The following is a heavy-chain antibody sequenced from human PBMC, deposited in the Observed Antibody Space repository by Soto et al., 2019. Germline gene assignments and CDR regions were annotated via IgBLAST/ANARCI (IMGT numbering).Heavy chain of an antibody. V-gene: IGHV3-48*01. J-gene: IGHJ6*03. D-gene: IGHD4-17*01. CDR3: AREGVTTVTTFYYYYYYMDV. Sequence: PGGSLRLSCAASGFTFSSYSMNWVRQAPGKGLEWVSYISSSSSTIYYADSVKGRFTISRDNAKNSLYLQMNSLRAEDTAVYYCAREGVTTVTTFYYYYYYMDVWGKGTTVTVSS. CDR2: ISSSSSTI. CDR1: GFTFSSYS.